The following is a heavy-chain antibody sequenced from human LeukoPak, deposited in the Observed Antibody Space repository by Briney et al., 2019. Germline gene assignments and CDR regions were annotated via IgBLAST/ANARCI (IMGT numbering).Heavy chain of an antibody. CDR1: GFTFSSYA. J-gene: IGHJ4*02. D-gene: IGHD2-21*02. CDR3: ARSPGGIKHCGGDCYLFDY. V-gene: IGHV3-64*01. Sequence: TGGSLRLSCAASGFTFSSYAMHWVRQAPGKGLEYVSAISSNGGSTYYANSVKGRFTISRDNSKNTLYLQMGSLRAEDMAVYYCARSPGGIKHCGGDCYLFDYWGQGTLVTVSS. CDR2: ISSNGGST.